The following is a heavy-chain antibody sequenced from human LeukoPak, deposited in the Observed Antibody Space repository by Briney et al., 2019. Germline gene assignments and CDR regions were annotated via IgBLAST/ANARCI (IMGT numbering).Heavy chain of an antibody. Sequence: PSETLSLTCTVSGGSISSYYWSWIRQPPGKGLEWIGYIYYSGSTNYNPSLKSRVTISVDTSKNQFSLKLSSVTAADTAVYHCARGDGDPFWKRYYMDVWGKGTTVTVSS. V-gene: IGHV4-59*01. D-gene: IGHD4-17*01. J-gene: IGHJ6*03. CDR3: ARGDGDPFWKRYYMDV. CDR1: GGSISSYY. CDR2: IYYSGST.